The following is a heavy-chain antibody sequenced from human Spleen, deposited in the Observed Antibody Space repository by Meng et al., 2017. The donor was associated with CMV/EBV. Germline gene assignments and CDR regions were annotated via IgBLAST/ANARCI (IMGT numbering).Heavy chain of an antibody. J-gene: IGHJ6*02. Sequence: LRLSCTVSGGSISSGDYYWSWIRQPPGKGPEWIGYIYYSGSTYYNPSLKSRVTISVDTAKNQFSLKLSSVTAADTAVYHCARGQEAEGYYYYGMDVWGQGTTVTVSS. CDR1: GGSISSGDYY. CDR2: IYYSGST. CDR3: ARGQEAEGYYYYGMDV. V-gene: IGHV4-30-4*08.